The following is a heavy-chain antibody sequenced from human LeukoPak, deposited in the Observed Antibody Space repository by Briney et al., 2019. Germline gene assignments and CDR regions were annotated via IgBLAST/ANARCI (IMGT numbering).Heavy chain of an antibody. Sequence: GGSLRLSCAASGFTFSTYPMHWVRQAPGKGLEWVAVISYDGSLKFYADSVKDRFTISRDDSKNTLFLQMDSLRAEDTAVYYCARWNSNWFDPWGQGTLVTVSS. J-gene: IGHJ5*02. CDR1: GFTFSTYP. V-gene: IGHV3-30-3*01. D-gene: IGHD1-7*01. CDR2: ISYDGSLK. CDR3: ARWNSNWFDP.